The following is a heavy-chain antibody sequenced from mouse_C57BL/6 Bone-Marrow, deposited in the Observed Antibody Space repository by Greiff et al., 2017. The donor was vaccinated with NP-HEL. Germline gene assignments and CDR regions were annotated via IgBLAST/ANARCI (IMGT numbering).Heavy chain of an antibody. Sequence: EVHLVESGGGLVKPGGSLKLSCAASGFTFSDYGMHLVRQAPEKGLEWVAYISSGSSTINYADTVKGRFTISRDNAKNTLFLQMTSLRSEDTAMYYCARDYGSPFAYWGQGTLVTVSA. D-gene: IGHD1-1*01. CDR3: ARDYGSPFAY. J-gene: IGHJ3*01. CDR2: ISSGSSTI. V-gene: IGHV5-17*01. CDR1: GFTFSDYG.